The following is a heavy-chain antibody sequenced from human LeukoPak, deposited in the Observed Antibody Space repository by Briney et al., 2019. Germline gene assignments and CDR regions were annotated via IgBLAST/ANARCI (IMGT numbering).Heavy chain of an antibody. V-gene: IGHV3-30*18. CDR2: ISYDGSNK. CDR1: GFTFSSYG. J-gene: IGHJ3*02. Sequence: GGSLRLSCAASGFTFSSYGMHWVRQAPGKGLEWVAVISYDGSNKYYADSVKGRFTISRDNSKNTLYLQMNSLRAEDTAVYYCAKDGNKRVPYYDFWSDPDPFDIWGQGTMVTVSS. CDR3: AKDGNKRVPYYDFWSDPDPFDI. D-gene: IGHD3-3*01.